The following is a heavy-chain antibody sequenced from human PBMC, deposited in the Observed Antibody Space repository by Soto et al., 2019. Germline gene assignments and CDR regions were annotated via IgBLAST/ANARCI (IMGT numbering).Heavy chain of an antibody. CDR1: RFTFNNYA. D-gene: IGHD1-26*01. J-gene: IGHJ6*01. V-gene: IGHV3-23*01. CDR3: ANLVGPGEIPGGMDV. Sequence: EVQLLESGGNLVQPGGSLRLSCAASRFTFNNYAMSWVRQAPGKGLEWVSAISAGGGYTNYADSVKGRFTISRDNSRNTLYLQMNSLRAEDTAVYYGANLVGPGEIPGGMDVW. CDR2: ISAGGGYT.